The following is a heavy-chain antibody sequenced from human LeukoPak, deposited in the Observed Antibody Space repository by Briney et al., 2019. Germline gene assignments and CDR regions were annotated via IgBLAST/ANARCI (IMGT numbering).Heavy chain of an antibody. CDR3: ARTYSSGGHAEFDY. V-gene: IGHV3-48*01. CDR2: ISSSSSTI. J-gene: IGHJ4*02. Sequence: GGSLRLSCAASEFTFSSYSMNWVRQAPGKGLEWVSYISSSSSTIYYADSVKGRFTISRDNAKNSLYLQMNSLRAEDTAVHYCARTYSSGGHAEFDYWGQGTLVTVSS. CDR1: EFTFSSYS. D-gene: IGHD6-19*01.